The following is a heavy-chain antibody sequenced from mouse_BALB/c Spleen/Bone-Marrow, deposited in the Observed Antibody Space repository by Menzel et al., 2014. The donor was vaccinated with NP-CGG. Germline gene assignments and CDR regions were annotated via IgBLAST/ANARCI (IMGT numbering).Heavy chain of an antibody. J-gene: IGHJ2*01. CDR2: IDPANGNT. CDR1: GFNIKDTY. CDR3: ARYYYGYYFDY. Sequence: EVKVVESGAELVKPGASVKLSCTASGFNIKDTYMHWVKQRPEQGLEWIGRIDPANGNTKYDPKFQGKATITADTSSNTAYPQLSSLTSEDTAVYYCARYYYGYYFDYWGQGTTLTVSS. V-gene: IGHV14-3*02. D-gene: IGHD1-2*01.